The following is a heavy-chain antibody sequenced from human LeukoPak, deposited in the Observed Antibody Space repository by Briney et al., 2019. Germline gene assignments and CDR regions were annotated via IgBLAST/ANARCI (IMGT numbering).Heavy chain of an antibody. V-gene: IGHV4-59*01. J-gene: IGHJ4*02. D-gene: IGHD6-13*01. CDR3: ARDLDSSSRYRFDY. CDR2: IYHSGST. CDR1: GGSISTYY. Sequence: SETLSLTCTVSGGSISTYYWSWIRQPPGKGLEWIGYIYHSGSTNYNPSLKSRITISVDTSQNQFSLKLSSVTAADTAVYYCARDLDSSSRYRFDYWGQGTLVTVSS.